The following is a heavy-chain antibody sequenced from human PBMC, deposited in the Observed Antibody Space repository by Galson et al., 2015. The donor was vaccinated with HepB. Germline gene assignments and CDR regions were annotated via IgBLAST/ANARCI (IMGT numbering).Heavy chain of an antibody. V-gene: IGHV4-59*01. D-gene: IGHD1-7*01. CDR2: IYYSGST. CDR1: GGSISGYY. Sequence: SETLSLTCAVSGGSISGYYWSWIRQPPGKGLEWIGYIYYSGSTNYNPALKSRVTISVDTSKNEFSLKVSSVTAADTAVYYCARSITGTTGPYYYSYMDVWGRGTTVTVSS. CDR3: ARSITGTTGPYYYSYMDV. J-gene: IGHJ6*03.